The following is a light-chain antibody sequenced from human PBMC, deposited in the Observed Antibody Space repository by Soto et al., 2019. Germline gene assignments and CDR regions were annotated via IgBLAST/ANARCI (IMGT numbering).Light chain of an antibody. Sequence: EIVLTQSPGTLSLSPGERATLSCRASQSVSSSYLAWYQQKPGQAPRLLIYGASSRATGIPDRFSGSGSGTDFTLTISSLEADDVAVLYCQQYGSSPARTFGEGTKVEIK. V-gene: IGKV3-20*01. CDR3: QQYGSSPART. CDR2: GAS. CDR1: QSVSSSY. J-gene: IGKJ4*02.